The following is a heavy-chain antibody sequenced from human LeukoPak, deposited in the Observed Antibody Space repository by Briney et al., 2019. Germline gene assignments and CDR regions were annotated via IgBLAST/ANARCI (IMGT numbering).Heavy chain of an antibody. D-gene: IGHD2-8*01. V-gene: IGHV3-21*01. CDR1: GFTFSSYW. CDR3: ARDGGYCRNGVCYLDY. CDR2: ISSWSDYI. J-gene: IGHJ4*02. Sequence: GGSLRLSCAASGFTFSSYWMSWVRQAPGKGLEWVSSISSWSDYIYYADSVQGRFTISRDNAKNSLYLQMSSLRAEDTAVYYCARDGGYCRNGVCYLDYWGQGALVTVSS.